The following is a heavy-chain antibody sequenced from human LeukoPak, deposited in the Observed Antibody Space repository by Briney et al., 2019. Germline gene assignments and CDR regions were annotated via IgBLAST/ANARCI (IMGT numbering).Heavy chain of an antibody. CDR2: ISGSGGST. Sequence: GALRLSCAASGFTFSSYAMSGVRQAPGKGLEWVSAISGSGGSTYYTDSVKGRFTIPRDNPKNTLYLQMNSLRAEDTAVYYCASVGGHFYFDYWGQGTLVTVSS. V-gene: IGHV3-23*01. J-gene: IGHJ4*02. D-gene: IGHD3-16*01. CDR3: ASVGGHFYFDY. CDR1: GFTFSSYA.